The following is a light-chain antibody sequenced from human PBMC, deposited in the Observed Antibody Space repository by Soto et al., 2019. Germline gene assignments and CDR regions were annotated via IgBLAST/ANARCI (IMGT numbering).Light chain of an antibody. CDR3: SSFTSSITYV. J-gene: IGLJ1*01. Sequence: QSALTQPASVSGSPGQSITISCTGTSSDIGGYNSVSWYQQHPGKGPKLMIYDVSNRPSGVPNRFSGSKSGNTASLTISGLQAEDEADYYCSSFTSSITYVFGTGTKVTVL. CDR1: SSDIGGYNS. CDR2: DVS. V-gene: IGLV2-14*01.